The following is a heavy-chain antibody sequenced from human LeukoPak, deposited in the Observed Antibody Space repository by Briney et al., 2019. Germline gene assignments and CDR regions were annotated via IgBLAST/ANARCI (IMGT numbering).Heavy chain of an antibody. J-gene: IGHJ6*03. V-gene: IGHV3-15*01. CDR3: TTALYGGVIHGGYYYYMDV. CDR1: GFTFSSYA. Sequence: GGSLRLSCAASGFTFSSYAMSWVRQAPGKGLEWVGRIKSKTDGGTTDYAAPVKGRFTISRDDSKNTLYLQMNSLKTEDTAVYYCTTALYGGVIHGGYYYYMDVWGKGTTVTVSS. D-gene: IGHD2-8*02. CDR2: IKSKTDGGTT.